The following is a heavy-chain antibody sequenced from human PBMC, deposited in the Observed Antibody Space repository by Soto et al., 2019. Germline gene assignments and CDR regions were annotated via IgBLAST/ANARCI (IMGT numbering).Heavy chain of an antibody. CDR2: ISSLSSTI. Sequence: PGGSLRLSCAASGFTFRDYYMSWIRQAPGKGLEWVSYISSLSSTIYYADSVKGRFTISRDNAKKSLHLQMNSLRVEDTAVYYCARVEVEWEVKSGMDAWGEGTTGTVSS. V-gene: IGHV3-11*01. CDR1: GFTFRDYY. D-gene: IGHD1-26*01. CDR3: ARVEVEWEVKSGMDA. J-gene: IGHJ6*04.